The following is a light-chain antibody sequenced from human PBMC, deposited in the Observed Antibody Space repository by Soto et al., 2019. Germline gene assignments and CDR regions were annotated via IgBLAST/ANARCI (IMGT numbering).Light chain of an antibody. CDR1: QSISIW. J-gene: IGKJ1*01. Sequence: DIQMTQSPSTLSASVGDRVTITCRASQSISIWLAWYQQKPGKAPNPLISKASSLESGVPSRFSGSGSGTEFTLTINSLQPDDFATYYCQQYNSDSTFGQGTKVEIK. CDR3: QQYNSDST. V-gene: IGKV1-5*03. CDR2: KAS.